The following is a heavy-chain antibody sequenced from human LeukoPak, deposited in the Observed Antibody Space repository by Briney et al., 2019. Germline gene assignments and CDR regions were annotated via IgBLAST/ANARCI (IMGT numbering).Heavy chain of an antibody. CDR1: GFSFITQG. CDR2: ISGSGGST. V-gene: IGHV3-23*01. Sequence: GGSLRLSCAASGFSFITQGMHWVRQAPGKGLEWVSAISGSGGSTYYADSVKGRFTISRDNSKNTLYLQMNSLRAEDTAVYYCAKDADSSGPQGFDYWGQGTLVTVSS. D-gene: IGHD3-22*01. J-gene: IGHJ4*02. CDR3: AKDADSSGPQGFDY.